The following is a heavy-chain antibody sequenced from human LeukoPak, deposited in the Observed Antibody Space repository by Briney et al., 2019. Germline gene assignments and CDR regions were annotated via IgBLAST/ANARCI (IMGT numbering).Heavy chain of an antibody. J-gene: IGHJ6*03. CDR2: IYYSGST. Sequence: SDTLSLTCTVSGGSISSSSYYWGWIRQPPGKGLEWIGSIYYSGSTYYNPSLKSRVTISVDTSKNQFSLKLSSVTAADTAVYYCARRVGPNYYYYYMDVWGKGTTVTVSS. D-gene: IGHD1-26*01. CDR1: GGSISSSSYY. CDR3: ARRVGPNYYYYYMDV. V-gene: IGHV4-39*01.